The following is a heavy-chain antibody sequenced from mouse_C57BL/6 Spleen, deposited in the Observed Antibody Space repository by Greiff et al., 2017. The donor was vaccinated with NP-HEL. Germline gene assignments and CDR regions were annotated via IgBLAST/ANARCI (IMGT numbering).Heavy chain of an antibody. J-gene: IGHJ2*01. CDR3: ASGYYGYDA. V-gene: IGHV3-6*01. D-gene: IGHD2-2*01. CDR2: ISYDGSN. CDR1: GYSITSGYY. Sequence: DVQLQESGPGLVKPSQSLSLTCSVTGYSITSGYYWNWIRQFPGNKLEWMGYISYDGSNNYNPSLKNRISITRDTSKNQFFLKLNSVTTEDTATYYCASGYYGYDAWGQGTTLTVSS.